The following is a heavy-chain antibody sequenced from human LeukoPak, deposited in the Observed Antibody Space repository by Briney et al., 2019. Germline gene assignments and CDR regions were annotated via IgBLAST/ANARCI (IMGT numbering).Heavy chain of an antibody. CDR1: GFTFSSYE. D-gene: IGHD1-26*01. CDR2: ISSSGSTI. CDR3: AKGIVGSTKFDY. Sequence: GGSLRLSCAASGFTFSSYEMNWVRQAPGKGLEWVSYISSSGSTIYYADSVKGRFTISRDNSKNTVSLQMDSLRAEDTAVYYCAKGIVGSTKFDYWGQGTLVTVSS. V-gene: IGHV3-48*03. J-gene: IGHJ4*02.